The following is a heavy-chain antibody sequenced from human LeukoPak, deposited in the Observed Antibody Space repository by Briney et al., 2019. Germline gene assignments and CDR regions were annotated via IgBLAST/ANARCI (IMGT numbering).Heavy chain of an antibody. V-gene: IGHV3-23*01. Sequence: PGGSLRLSCAASGFTFSSYAMSWVRQAPGKGLEWVSAISGSGGSTYYADSVKGRFTISRDNSKNTPYLQMNSLRAEDTAVYYCATVRGVALYYFDYWGQGTLVTVSS. CDR3: ATVRGVALYYFDY. CDR2: ISGSGGST. D-gene: IGHD3-10*01. J-gene: IGHJ4*02. CDR1: GFTFSSYA.